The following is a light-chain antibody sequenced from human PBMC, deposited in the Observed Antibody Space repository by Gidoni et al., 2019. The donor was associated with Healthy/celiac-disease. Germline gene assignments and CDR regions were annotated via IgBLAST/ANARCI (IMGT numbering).Light chain of an antibody. V-gene: IGKV1-39*01. J-gene: IGKJ3*01. CDR3: QQSYSTPWT. Sequence: DIQITQSPSSRSASGGDRVTITCRASQSISSYLNWYQQKPGKAPKLLIYAASSLQSGIPSRFSGSGSGTDFTLTISSLQPEDFATYYCQQSYSTPWTFGPXTKVDIK. CDR2: AAS. CDR1: QSISSY.